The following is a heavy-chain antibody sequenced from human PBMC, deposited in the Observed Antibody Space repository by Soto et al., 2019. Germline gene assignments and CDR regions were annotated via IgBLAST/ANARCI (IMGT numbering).Heavy chain of an antibody. V-gene: IGHV3-13*01. D-gene: IGHD3-10*01. CDR1: GFTFSSYD. J-gene: IGHJ4*02. CDR2: IGTAGDT. Sequence: EVQLVESGGGLVQPGGSLRLSCAASGFTFSSYDMHWVRQATGKGLEWVSAIGTAGDTYYPGSVKGRFTISRENAKNSLYLQMNSLRAGDTSVYYCAIKHWRGGDFDYWGQGTLVTVSS. CDR3: AIKHWRGGDFDY.